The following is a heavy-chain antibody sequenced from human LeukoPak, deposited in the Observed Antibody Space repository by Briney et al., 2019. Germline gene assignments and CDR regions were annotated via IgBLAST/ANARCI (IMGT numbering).Heavy chain of an antibody. CDR1: GGTFSSYA. V-gene: IGHV1-69*13. CDR2: IIPIFGTA. J-gene: IGHJ4*02. CDR3: AKTSRGDVLRYFDWLLLSFDY. D-gene: IGHD3-9*01. Sequence: SVKVSCKASGGTFSSYAIGWVRQAPGQGLEWMGGIIPIFGTANYAQNFQGRVTITADESTSTAYMELSSLRSEDTAVYYCAKTSRGDVLRYFDWLLLSFDYWGQGTLVTVSS.